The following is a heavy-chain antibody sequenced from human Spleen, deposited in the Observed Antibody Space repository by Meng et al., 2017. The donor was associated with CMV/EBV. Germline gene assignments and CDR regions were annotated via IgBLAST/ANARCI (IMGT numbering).Heavy chain of an antibody. CDR1: GYIYTGYY. CDR2: INPNTGGT. J-gene: IGHJ4*02. Sequence: ASVKVSCKASGYIYTGYYMEWVRQAPGQGLEWVGWINPNTGGTKYAQKFEGRVIITKDTSISTAYMELSRLRSDDTAVYYCARTLLNFDYWGQGTLVTVSS. V-gene: IGHV1-2*02. D-gene: IGHD2-15*01. CDR3: ARTLLNFDY.